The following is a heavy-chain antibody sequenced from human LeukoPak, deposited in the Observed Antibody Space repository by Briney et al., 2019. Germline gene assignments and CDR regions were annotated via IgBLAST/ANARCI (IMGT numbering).Heavy chain of an antibody. D-gene: IGHD2-15*01. CDR1: GGSFSSGGYY. CDR3: ARGVGYCSGGSCYLDY. J-gene: IGHJ4*02. Sequence: SETLSLTCTVSGGSFSSGGYYWSWIRQPPGKGLEWIGYIYHSGSTYYNRSLKSRVTISVDRSKNQFSLKLSSVTAADTAVYYCARGVGYCSGGSCYLDYWGQGTLVTLSS. CDR2: IYHSGST. V-gene: IGHV4-30-2*01.